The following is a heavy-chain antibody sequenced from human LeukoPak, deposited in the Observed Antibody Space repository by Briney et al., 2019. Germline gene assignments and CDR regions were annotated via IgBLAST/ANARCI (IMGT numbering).Heavy chain of an antibody. Sequence: PGGSLRLSCAASGFTFSSHWMSWVRQAPGKGLEWVANIKQDGSEKNYVDSVKGRFTISRDNAKNSLYLQMNSLRAEDSAVYYCGASVFWWGQGTLVTVSS. J-gene: IGHJ4*02. CDR2: IKQDGSEK. V-gene: IGHV3-7*03. CDR3: GASVFW. D-gene: IGHD3-3*01. CDR1: GFTFSSHW.